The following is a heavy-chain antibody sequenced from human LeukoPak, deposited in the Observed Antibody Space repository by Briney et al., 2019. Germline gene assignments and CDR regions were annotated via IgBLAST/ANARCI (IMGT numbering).Heavy chain of an antibody. CDR2: IKQDGSEK. V-gene: IGHV3-7*01. CDR1: GFTFSSYA. D-gene: IGHD3-3*01. CDR3: ARVGGGRITIFGVVYYFDY. Sequence: PGGSLRLSCAASGFTFSSYAMSWVRQAPGKGLEWVANIKQDGSEKFYADSVKGRFTISRDNAKNSLYLQMNSLRAEDTAVYYCARVGGGRITIFGVVYYFDYWGQGTLVTVSS. J-gene: IGHJ4*02.